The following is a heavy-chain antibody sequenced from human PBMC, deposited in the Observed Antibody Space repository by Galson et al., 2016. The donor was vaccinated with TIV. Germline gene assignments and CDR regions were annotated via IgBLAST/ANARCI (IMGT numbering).Heavy chain of an antibody. Sequence: SVKVSCKASGYTFNNFGITWVRQAPGQGLEWMGWISGYSVNTNYAQKFQGRVTMTTDTSTSTAYMELRSLGSDDTAVYYCARVPHSTYCSTSTCKGYYLDVWGRGTTVIVSS. J-gene: IGHJ6*03. CDR1: GYTFNNFG. V-gene: IGHV1-18*01. CDR3: ARVPHSTYCSTSTCKGYYLDV. D-gene: IGHD2-2*01. CDR2: ISGYSVNT.